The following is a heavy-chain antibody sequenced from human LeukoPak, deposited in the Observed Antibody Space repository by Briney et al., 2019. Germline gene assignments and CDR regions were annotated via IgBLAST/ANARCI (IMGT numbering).Heavy chain of an antibody. CDR3: ARDKGWYGSGSRDFDY. D-gene: IGHD3-10*01. CDR1: GYTFTGYY. CDR2: INPNSGGT. Sequence: GASVKVSCKASGYTFTGYYIHWVRQAPGQGLEWMGWINPNSGGTNYAQKLQGRVTMTTDTSTSTAYMELRSLRSDDTAVYYCARDKGWYGSGSRDFDYWGQGTLVTVSS. J-gene: IGHJ4*02. V-gene: IGHV1-2*02.